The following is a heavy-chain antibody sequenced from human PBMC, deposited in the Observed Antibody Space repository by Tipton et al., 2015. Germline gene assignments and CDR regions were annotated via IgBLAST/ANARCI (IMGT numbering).Heavy chain of an antibody. V-gene: IGHV4-31*02. Sequence: LRLSCTVSGRSISSGGYYWSWIRQHPGKGLEWIAYIYYSGSTYYNPSLKSRVTISVDTSKSQFSLTLTSVTAADTAVYYCARGFGDPYWYFDLWGRGTLVTVSS. CDR2: IYYSGST. CDR1: GRSISSGGYY. J-gene: IGHJ2*01. D-gene: IGHD4-17*01. CDR3: ARGFGDPYWYFDL.